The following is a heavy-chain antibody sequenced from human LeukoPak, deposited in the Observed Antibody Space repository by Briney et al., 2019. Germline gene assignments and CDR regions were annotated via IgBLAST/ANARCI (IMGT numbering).Heavy chain of an antibody. V-gene: IGHV3-30*18. J-gene: IGHJ4*02. CDR2: VSTDGSNQ. D-gene: IGHD2-2*01. CDR3: AKGLAPYYQLHQD. Sequence: GGSLRLSCAASGFTFDDYGMSWVRQVPGKGLEWVAVVSTDGSNQYYADSVKGRFTISRDNSKNTLYLQMNSLRVEDTAVYYCAKGLAPYYQLHQDWGQGTLVAVSS. CDR1: GFTFDDYG.